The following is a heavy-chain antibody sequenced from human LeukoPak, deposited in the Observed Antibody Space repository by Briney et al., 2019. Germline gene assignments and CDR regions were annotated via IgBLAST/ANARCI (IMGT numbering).Heavy chain of an antibody. CDR1: GFTFSHYG. J-gene: IGHJ5*02. V-gene: IGHV3-33*06. CDR3: AKDAQRGFDYSNSLEH. CDR2: IWNDGSNK. Sequence: GGSLRLSCATSGFTFSHYGMHWVRQAPGKGLEWVAVIWNDGSNKYYGDSVKGRFTISRDNSKNTLYLQMNSLTVEDTAVYYCAKDAQRGFDYSNSLEHWGQGTLVTVSS. D-gene: IGHD4-11*01.